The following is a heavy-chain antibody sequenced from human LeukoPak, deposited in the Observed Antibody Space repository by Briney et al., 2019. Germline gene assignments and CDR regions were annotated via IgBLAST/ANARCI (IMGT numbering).Heavy chain of an antibody. D-gene: IGHD6-13*01. CDR2: ISSSGSTI. J-gene: IGHJ4*02. V-gene: IGHV3-11*04. CDR3: ARDGGAAAGAPTGFDY. CDR1: GFTFSSYW. Sequence: GGSLRLSWAASGFTFSSYWMSWIRQAPGKGLEWVSYISSSGSTIYYADSVKGRFTISRDNAKNSLYLQMNSLRAEDTAVYYCARDGGAAAGAPTGFDYWGQGTLVTASS.